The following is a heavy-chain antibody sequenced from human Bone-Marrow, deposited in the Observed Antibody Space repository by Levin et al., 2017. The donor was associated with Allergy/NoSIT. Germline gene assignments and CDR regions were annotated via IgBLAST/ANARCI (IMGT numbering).Heavy chain of an antibody. CDR1: GGIFSTYA. V-gene: IGHV1-69*06. Sequence: SVKVSCKASGGIFSTYAFCWVRQAPGQGLEWMGGIIPYFGTATSAQQFPGRVTIHADKFTSTAYMELSSLGSDETAMCAGAGGQSWNFDDGGQGTRVTVSS. CDR2: IIPYFGTA. D-gene: IGHD3-9*01. J-gene: IGHJ4*02. CDR3: AGGQSWNFDD.